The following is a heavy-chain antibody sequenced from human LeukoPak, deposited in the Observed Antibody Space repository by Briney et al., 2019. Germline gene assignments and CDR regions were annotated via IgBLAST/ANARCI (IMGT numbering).Heavy chain of an antibody. J-gene: IGHJ3*02. V-gene: IGHV4-59*01. D-gene: IGHD1-7*01. CDR2: IYYSGST. CDR1: GGSFSRYY. Sequence: SETLSLTCTVSGGSFSRYYWSWIRQPPGKGLEWIGYIYYSGSTNYNPSLKSRVTISVDTSKNQFSLKLSSVTAADTAVYYCARGPVGGTTYNDGDAFDIWGQGTMVTVSS. CDR3: ARGPVGGTTYNDGDAFDI.